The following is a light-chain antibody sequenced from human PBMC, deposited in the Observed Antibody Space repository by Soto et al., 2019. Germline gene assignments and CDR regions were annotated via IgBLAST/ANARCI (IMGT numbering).Light chain of an antibody. CDR2: DVS. J-gene: IGLJ3*02. CDR1: SRDVGGHNY. V-gene: IGLV2-14*01. CDR3: SSYTSSSPLV. Sequence: QAALTQPASASGSPGQSITISCTGTSRDVGGHNYVSWYQQHPGKSHKLMIYDVSNRPSGVSNRFAGSKSGNTAPLTISGLPAEDADDYYCSSYTSSSPLVFGGGTKLTVL.